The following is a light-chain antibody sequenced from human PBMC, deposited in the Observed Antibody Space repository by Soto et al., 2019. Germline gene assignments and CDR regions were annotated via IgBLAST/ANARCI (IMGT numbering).Light chain of an antibody. CDR3: QQSYSTPYT. V-gene: IGKV1-39*01. CDR1: QSISNS. CDR2: AAS. J-gene: IGKJ3*01. Sequence: DIQMTQSPSSLSTSVGDTVTITCRASQSISNSLIWYQQKPGKAPKLLIYAASSLQSGVPSRFSGSGSGTDFTLTISRLQPEDFATYYCQQSYSTPYTFGPGTKVDIK.